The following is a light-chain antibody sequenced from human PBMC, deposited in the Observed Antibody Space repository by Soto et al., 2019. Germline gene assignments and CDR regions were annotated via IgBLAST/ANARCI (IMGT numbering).Light chain of an antibody. J-gene: IGKJ2*01. CDR2: DAS. CDR3: QQRSNWYT. Sequence: EIVLTQSPATLSLSPGERVTLSCRASQSISSSLAWYQQKPGQAPRLLIYDASNRAAGITARFSGSGSGTDFTLTISSLEPEDFAVYYCQQRSNWYTFGQGTKLEIK. V-gene: IGKV3-11*01. CDR1: QSISSS.